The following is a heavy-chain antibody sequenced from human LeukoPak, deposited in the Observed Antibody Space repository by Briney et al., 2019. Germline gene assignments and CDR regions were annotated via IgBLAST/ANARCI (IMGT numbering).Heavy chain of an antibody. V-gene: IGHV4-59*01. CDR3: AGKYNGYGGWIDS. CDR2: IYYGGSTSGST. J-gene: IGHJ4*02. CDR1: GGPIRSYY. D-gene: IGHD5-12*01. Sequence: PSETLSLTCSVSGGPIRSYYWSWLRQPPGKGLEGKGLEWIGYIYYGGSTSGSTNYNPSLKSRVTISVDTPKNQLSLKLNSVTAADTAVYYCAGKYNGYGGWIDSWGQGTLVTVSS.